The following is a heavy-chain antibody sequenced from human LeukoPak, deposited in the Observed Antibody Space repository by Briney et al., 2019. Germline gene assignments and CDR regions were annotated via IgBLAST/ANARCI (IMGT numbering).Heavy chain of an antibody. CDR2: IYYSGST. D-gene: IGHD4-17*01. CDR1: GGSFSGYY. Sequence: PSETLSLTCAVYGGSFSGYYWSWIRQPPGKGLEWIGSIYYSGSTYYNPSLKSRVTISVDTSKNQFSLKLSSVTAADTAVYYCARSRGYGDSTFGYWGQGTLVTVSS. CDR3: ARSRGYGDSTFGY. J-gene: IGHJ4*02. V-gene: IGHV4-34*01.